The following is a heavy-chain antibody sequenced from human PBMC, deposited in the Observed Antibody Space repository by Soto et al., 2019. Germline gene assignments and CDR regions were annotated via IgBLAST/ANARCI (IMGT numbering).Heavy chain of an antibody. D-gene: IGHD3-3*01. J-gene: IGHJ5*02. CDR1: GGSISSGDYS. CDR3: ARGVTVFGLVSRFWFDP. Sequence: SETLSLTCTVSGGSISSGDYSWSWVRQSPGKGLEWIGHIYNSGITYYNPSLKSRVVISIDTSRNQFSLRLNSLTPADRAVYFCARGVTVFGLVSRFWFDPWGQGTVVTVSS. CDR2: IYNSGIT. V-gene: IGHV4-30-4*01.